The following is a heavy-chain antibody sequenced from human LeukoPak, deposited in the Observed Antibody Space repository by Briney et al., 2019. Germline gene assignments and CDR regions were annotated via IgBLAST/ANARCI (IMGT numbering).Heavy chain of an antibody. CDR2: IYYSGSI. Sequence: PSVTLSLTCTVSGGSISSSSYYWSCIRQPPGKGLEWIGYIYYSGSIDYNPSLKSRVTISVDTSKNQFSLELSSVTAADTAVYYCARSSRGTSYYYGMDVWGQGTTVTVSS. CDR1: GGSISSSSYY. D-gene: IGHD2-15*01. CDR3: ARSSRGTSYYYGMDV. J-gene: IGHJ6*02. V-gene: IGHV4-61*01.